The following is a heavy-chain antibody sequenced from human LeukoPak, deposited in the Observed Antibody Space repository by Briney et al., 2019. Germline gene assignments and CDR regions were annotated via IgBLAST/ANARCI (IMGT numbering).Heavy chain of an antibody. J-gene: IGHJ3*02. CDR2: VNPGDGST. D-gene: IGHD6-13*01. CDR3: ARFGEQLVHAFDI. V-gene: IGHV1-46*01. CDR1: GYTFTSYY. Sequence: ASVKVSCKASGYTFTSYYMHWVRQAPGQGLEYMGIVNPGDGSTVYAQKFQDRVTMTRDTSTSTVYMELSSLRSEDTAVYYCARFGEQLVHAFDIWGQGTMVTVSS.